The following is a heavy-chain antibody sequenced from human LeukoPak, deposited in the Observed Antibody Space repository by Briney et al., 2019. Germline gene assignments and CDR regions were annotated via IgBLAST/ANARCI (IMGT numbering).Heavy chain of an antibody. J-gene: IGHJ4*02. CDR3: ARFDGGMATNPELDY. Sequence: GGSLRLSCAASGFTFDDYGMSSVRQAPGKGLEWFSGINWNGGSTGYAYSVKGRFTISRDNAKNSLYLQMNSLRAEDTALYYCARFDGGMATNPELDYWGQGTLVTVSS. CDR1: GFTFDDYG. CDR2: INWNGGST. D-gene: IGHD5-24*01. V-gene: IGHV3-20*04.